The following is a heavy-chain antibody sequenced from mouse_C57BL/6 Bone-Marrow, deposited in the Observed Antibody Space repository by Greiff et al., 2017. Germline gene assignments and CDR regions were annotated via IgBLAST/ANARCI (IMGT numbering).Heavy chain of an antibody. CDR1: GYAFTNYL. D-gene: IGHD1-1*01. CDR2: INPGSGGT. CDR3: ARGGSSRYYAMDY. Sequence: QVHVKQSGAELVRPGTSVKVSCKASGYAFTNYLIEWVKQRPGPGLEWIGVINPGSGGTNYNEKFKGKATLTADKSSSTAYMQLSSLTSEDSAVYFCARGGSSRYYAMDYWGQGTSVTVSS. J-gene: IGHJ4*01. V-gene: IGHV1-54*01.